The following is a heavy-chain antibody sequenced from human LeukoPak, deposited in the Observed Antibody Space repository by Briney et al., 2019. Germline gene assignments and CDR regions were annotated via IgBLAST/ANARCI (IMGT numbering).Heavy chain of an antibody. CDR2: INADSGNT. J-gene: IGHJ4*02. CDR1: GYTFTSRG. CDR3: ARDEVSGGWYNH. V-gene: IGHV1-18*04. D-gene: IGHD6-19*01. Sequence: ASVKVSCKASGYTFTSRGFSWLPHAPGQGLEWLGWINADSGNTNSAQKLQVRIPLTPDTSTNTAYMELRSLRSHDTAVYYCARDEVSGGWYNHWGQGTLVTVSS.